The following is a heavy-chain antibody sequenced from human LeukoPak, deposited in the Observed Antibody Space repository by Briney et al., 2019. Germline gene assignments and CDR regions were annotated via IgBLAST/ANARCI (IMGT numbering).Heavy chain of an antibody. V-gene: IGHV1-18*01. CDR3: ARDPRARRYCSGGSSCMYYFDY. D-gene: IGHD2-15*01. Sequence: ASVKVSCKASGYTFTSYGISWVRQAPGQGLERMGWISAYNGNTNYAQKLQGRVTMTTDTSTSTAYMELRSLRSDDTAVYYCARDPRARRYCSGGSSCMYYFDYWGQGTLVTVSS. J-gene: IGHJ4*02. CDR1: GYTFTSYG. CDR2: ISAYNGNT.